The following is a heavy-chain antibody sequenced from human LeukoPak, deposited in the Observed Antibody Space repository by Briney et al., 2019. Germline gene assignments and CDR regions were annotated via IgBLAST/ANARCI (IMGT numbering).Heavy chain of an antibody. D-gene: IGHD3-22*01. CDR3: ARRDSSGYHYFDY. J-gene: IGHJ4*02. V-gene: IGHV3-23*01. CDR2: IGSGGST. CDR1: GFSLRSYA. Sequence: PGGSLRLSCSASGFSLRSYALSWVRQAPGKGLEWVSTIGSGGSTFYADSVKGRLTISRDNSKNTVSLQMNSLGAEDTAMYYCARRDSSGYHYFDYWGQGTLVTVSS.